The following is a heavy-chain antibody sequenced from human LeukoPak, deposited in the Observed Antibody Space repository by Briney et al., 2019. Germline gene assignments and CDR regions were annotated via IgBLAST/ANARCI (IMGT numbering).Heavy chain of an antibody. D-gene: IGHD3-22*01. CDR1: GNSIRDYY. Sequence: PSETLSLTCDVSGNSIRDYYWSWIRQPPGKGLEWIGYIYYIGVTSYNPSLKSRVTMSLDTSKNRLSLKVSSVTAADTAVYYCARQADDTTGYYPDYWGQGTLVTVSS. CDR3: ARQADDTTGYYPDY. CDR2: IYYIGVT. V-gene: IGHV4-59*08. J-gene: IGHJ4*02.